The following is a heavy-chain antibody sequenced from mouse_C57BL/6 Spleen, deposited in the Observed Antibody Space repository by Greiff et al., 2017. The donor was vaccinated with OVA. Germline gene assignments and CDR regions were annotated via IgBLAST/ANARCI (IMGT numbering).Heavy chain of an antibody. CDR2: INPYNGGT. CDR1: GYTFTDYY. V-gene: IGHV1-19*01. D-gene: IGHD2-4*01. J-gene: IGHJ2*01. Sequence: EVKLQESGPVLVKPGASVKMSCKASGYTFTDYYMNWVKQSHGKSLEWIGVINPYNGGTSYNQKFKGKATLTVDKSSSTAYMELNSLTSEDSAVYYCARWKDYDWYYFDYWGQGTTLTVSS. CDR3: ARWKDYDWYYFDY.